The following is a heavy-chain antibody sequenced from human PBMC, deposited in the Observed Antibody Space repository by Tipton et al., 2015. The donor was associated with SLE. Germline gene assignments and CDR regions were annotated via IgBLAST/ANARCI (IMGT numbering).Heavy chain of an antibody. D-gene: IGHD1-26*01. Sequence: SLRLSCAASGFTFSTYWMTWVRQAPGKGLEWVANIKQDGSEKYYVDSVKGRLTISRDNAKNSLHLQMNSLRAEDTAVYYCARVHSQGAFDYWGQGTLVTVSS. CDR1: GFTFSTYW. CDR3: ARVHSQGAFDY. V-gene: IGHV3-7*03. CDR2: IKQDGSEK. J-gene: IGHJ4*02.